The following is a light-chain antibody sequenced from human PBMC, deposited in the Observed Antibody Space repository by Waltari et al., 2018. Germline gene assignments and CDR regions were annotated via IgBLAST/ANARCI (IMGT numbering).Light chain of an antibody. CDR3: GTWDSSLNGHWV. J-gene: IGLJ3*02. CDR2: ENY. CDR1: SSNIAKNY. Sequence: QSVLTQPPSVSSAPGQKVSISCSGSSSNIAKNYVSWYRQVPGTAPQLLIYENYKRPSVIPDRFSGSKSGTAATLGITGLQTVDEADYYCGTWDSSLNGHWVFGGGTKVTVL. V-gene: IGLV1-51*02.